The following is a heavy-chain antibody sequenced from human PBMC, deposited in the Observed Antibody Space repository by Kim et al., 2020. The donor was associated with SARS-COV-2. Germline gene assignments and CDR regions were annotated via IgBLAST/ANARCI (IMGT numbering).Heavy chain of an antibody. CDR3: AREEEVTMIVGD. Sequence: ASVKVSCKASGYTFTGYYMHWVRQAPGQGLEWMGRINPNSGGTNYAQKFQGRVTMTRDTSISTAYMELSRLRSDDTAVYYCAREEEVTMIVGDWGQGTLVTVSS. CDR1: GYTFTGYY. CDR2: INPNSGGT. J-gene: IGHJ4*02. D-gene: IGHD3-22*01. V-gene: IGHV1-2*06.